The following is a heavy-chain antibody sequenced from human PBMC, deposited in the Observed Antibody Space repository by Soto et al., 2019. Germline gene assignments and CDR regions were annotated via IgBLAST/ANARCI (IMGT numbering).Heavy chain of an antibody. CDR3: AKDPLKYSSSWYLEWWFDP. V-gene: IGHV3-23*01. Sequence: EVQLLESGGGLVQPGGSLRLSCAASGFTFSNYAIRWVRQAPGKGLEWVSSITGSGDSTYYADSVKGQFTISRDNSKNTLYLQMNSLRVEDTAVYYCAKDPLKYSSSWYLEWWFDPWGQGTLVTVSS. J-gene: IGHJ5*02. CDR2: ITGSGDST. D-gene: IGHD6-13*01. CDR1: GFTFSNYA.